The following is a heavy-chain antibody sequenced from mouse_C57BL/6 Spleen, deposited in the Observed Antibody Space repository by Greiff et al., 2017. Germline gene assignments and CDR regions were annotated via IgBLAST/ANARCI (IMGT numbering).Heavy chain of an antibody. CDR1: GYSFTGYY. V-gene: IGHV1-42*01. Sequence: EVKLQESGPELVKPGASVKISCKASGYSFTGYYMNWVKQSPEKSLEWIGEINPSTGGTTYNQKFKAKATLTVDKSSSTAYMQLKSLTSEDSAVYYCARGSSGYAMDYWGQGTSVTVSS. CDR3: ARGSSGYAMDY. CDR2: INPSTGGT. J-gene: IGHJ4*01. D-gene: IGHD3-2*02.